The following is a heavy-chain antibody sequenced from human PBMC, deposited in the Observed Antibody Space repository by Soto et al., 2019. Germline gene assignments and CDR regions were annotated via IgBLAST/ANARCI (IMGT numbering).Heavy chain of an antibody. Sequence: GGSLRLSCAASGFTFSSYWMHWVRQAPGKGLVWVSRINSDGSSTSYADSVKGRFTISRDNAKNTLYLQMNSLRAEDTAVYYCARDVDSYGYAYYYYYYGMDVWGQGTTVTVSS. CDR2: INSDGSST. J-gene: IGHJ6*02. D-gene: IGHD5-18*01. V-gene: IGHV3-74*01. CDR3: ARDVDSYGYAYYYYYYGMDV. CDR1: GFTFSSYW.